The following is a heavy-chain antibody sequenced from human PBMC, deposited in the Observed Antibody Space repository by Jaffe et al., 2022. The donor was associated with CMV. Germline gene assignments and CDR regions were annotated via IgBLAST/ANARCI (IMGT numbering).Heavy chain of an antibody. J-gene: IGHJ4*02. D-gene: IGHD6-19*01. CDR1: GGSISSHY. CDR3: ARATASGGWLYYFDY. Sequence: QVQLQESGPGLVKPSETLSLTCTVSGGSISSHYWSWIRQPPGKGLEWIGHIYYSGNTNYNPSLKSRVTISVDTSKIQFSLKVSSVTAADTAVYYCARATASGGWLYYFDYWGQGTLVTVSS. CDR2: IYYSGNT. V-gene: IGHV4-59*11.